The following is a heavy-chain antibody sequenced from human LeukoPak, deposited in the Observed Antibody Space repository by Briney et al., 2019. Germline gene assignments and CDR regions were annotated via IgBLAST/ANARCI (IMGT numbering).Heavy chain of an antibody. CDR3: ARVLRYFDWLGYYYYMDV. CDR2: ISAYNGNT. CDR1: GYTFTGYY. V-gene: IGHV1-18*04. J-gene: IGHJ6*03. D-gene: IGHD3-9*01. Sequence: ASVKVSCKASGYTFTGYYMHWVRQVPGQGLEWMGWISAYNGNTNYAQKLQGRVTMTTDTSTSTAYMELRSLRSDDTAVYYCARVLRYFDWLGYYYYMDVWGKGTTVTISS.